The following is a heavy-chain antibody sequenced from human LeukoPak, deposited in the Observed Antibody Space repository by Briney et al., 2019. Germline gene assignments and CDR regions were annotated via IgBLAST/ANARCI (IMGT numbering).Heavy chain of an antibody. CDR3: ARAVAGTLFAFDI. Sequence: GGSLRLSCAASGFTFSSYWMSWVRQAPGKGLEWVANIKQDGSEKYYMDSVKGRFTISRDNAKNSLYLQMNSLRAEDTAVYYCARAVAGTLFAFDIWGQGTMVTVSS. CDR2: IKQDGSEK. D-gene: IGHD6-19*01. J-gene: IGHJ3*02. CDR1: GFTFSSYW. V-gene: IGHV3-7*01.